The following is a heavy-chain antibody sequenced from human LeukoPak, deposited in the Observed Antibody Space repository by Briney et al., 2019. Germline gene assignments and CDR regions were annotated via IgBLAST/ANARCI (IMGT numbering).Heavy chain of an antibody. CDR2: INQDGSEM. J-gene: IGHJ4*02. D-gene: IGHD5-18*01. V-gene: IGHV3-7*03. CDR3: TRMWIQLWPFDY. Sequence: GGSLRLSCAASGFTFSNYWMSWVRQAPGKGLEWLANINQDGSEMYYVDSLKGRFTISRDNAKNSLYLQMNSLRAEDTAVYYCTRMWIQLWPFDYWGQGTLVTVSS. CDR1: GFTFSNYW.